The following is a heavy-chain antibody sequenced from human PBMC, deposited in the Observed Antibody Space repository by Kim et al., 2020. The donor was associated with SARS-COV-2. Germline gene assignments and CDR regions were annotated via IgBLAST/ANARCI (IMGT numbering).Heavy chain of an antibody. Sequence: SETLSLTCAVYGGSFSGYYWSWIRQPPGKGLEWIGEINHSGSTNYNPSLKSRVTISVDTSKNQFSLKLSSVTAADTAVYYCARAGTDAAESLLWFGEGYYYYCGMDVWGQGTTVTVSS. D-gene: IGHD3-10*01. CDR1: GGSFSGYY. V-gene: IGHV4-34*01. CDR3: ARAGTDAAESLLWFGEGYYYYCGMDV. J-gene: IGHJ6*02. CDR2: INHSGST.